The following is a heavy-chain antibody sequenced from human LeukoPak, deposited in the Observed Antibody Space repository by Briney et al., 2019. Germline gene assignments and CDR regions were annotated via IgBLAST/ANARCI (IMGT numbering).Heavy chain of an antibody. J-gene: IGHJ4*02. Sequence: GGSLRLSCAASGFTFSSYGMTWVRQAPGKGLEWVANIKQDGSEKYYVDSVKGRFTISRDNAKNSLYLQMNSLRAEDTAVYYCARDKAVTTPLDYWGQGTLVTVSS. CDR1: GFTFSSYG. D-gene: IGHD4-17*01. CDR2: IKQDGSEK. CDR3: ARDKAVTTPLDY. V-gene: IGHV3-7*01.